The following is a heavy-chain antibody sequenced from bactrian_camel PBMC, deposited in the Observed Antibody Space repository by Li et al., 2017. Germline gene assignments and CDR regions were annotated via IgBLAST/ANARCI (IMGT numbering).Heavy chain of an antibody. V-gene: IGHV3-2*01. CDR2: IGHDGSDT. Sequence: HVQLVESGGGLVQPGGSLRLSCAASGFTLSSYYMSWVRQAPGKGLDWVSSIGHDGSDTYYADSVKGRFTISRDNAKNTVYLQMNSLKSEDTALYYCATGYFEILYWGQGTQVTVS. CDR1: GFTLSSYY. J-gene: IGHJ4*01. CDR3: ATGYFEILY.